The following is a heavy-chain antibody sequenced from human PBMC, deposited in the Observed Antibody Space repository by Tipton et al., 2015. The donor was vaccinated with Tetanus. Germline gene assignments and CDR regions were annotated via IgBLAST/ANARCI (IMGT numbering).Heavy chain of an antibody. Sequence: TLSLTCSVSGVSISDTSFYWARIRQHPGKGLEWIGYIYYSGHTHYNPSLRGRVDISLDTSQNQVSLNLRSVTAADTAVYYCAKDRLCGGECYSLWGRGTLVTVSS. CDR3: AKDRLCGGECYSL. V-gene: IGHV4-31*03. CDR1: GVSISDTSFY. D-gene: IGHD2-21*01. J-gene: IGHJ4*02. CDR2: IYYSGHT.